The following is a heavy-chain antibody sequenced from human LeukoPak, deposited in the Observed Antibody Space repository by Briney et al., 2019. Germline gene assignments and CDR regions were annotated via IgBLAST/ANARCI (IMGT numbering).Heavy chain of an antibody. Sequence: ASVKVSCKASGYTFTSYDINWVRQATGQGLEWMGWMNPNSGNTGYAQKFQGRVTITRNTSISTAYMELSSLRSEDTAVYYCARGRYDSSGYWSFDYWGQGTLVTVSS. CDR2: MNPNSGNT. CDR1: GYTFTSYD. V-gene: IGHV1-8*03. CDR3: ARGRYDSSGYWSFDY. D-gene: IGHD3-22*01. J-gene: IGHJ4*02.